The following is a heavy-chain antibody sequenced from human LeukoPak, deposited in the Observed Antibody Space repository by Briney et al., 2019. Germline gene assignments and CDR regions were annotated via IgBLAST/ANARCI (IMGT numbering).Heavy chain of an antibody. CDR1: GGSISSYY. V-gene: IGHV4-59*12. CDR3: ARSPEGGVFGWYFDL. CDR2: IHYSGST. J-gene: IGHJ2*01. Sequence: SETLSLTCTVSGGSISSYYWSWIRQPPGKGLEWIGYIHYSGSTNYNPSLKSRVTISVDTSKNQFSLQLNSVTPEDTAVYYCARSPEGGVFGWYFDLWGRGTLVTVSS. D-gene: IGHD6-13*01.